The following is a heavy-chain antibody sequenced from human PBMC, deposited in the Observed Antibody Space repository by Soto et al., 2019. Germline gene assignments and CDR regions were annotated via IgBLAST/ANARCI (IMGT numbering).Heavy chain of an antibody. Sequence: QVQLQESGPGLVKPSQTLSLTCTVSGGSISSGDYYWSWIRQHPGKGLGWIGYIYYSGSTYYNPSLKIRVTISVHTSKNQFSLKLSSVTAADTAVYYCARWWSGSRQGFDPWGQGTLVTVSS. J-gene: IGHJ5*02. V-gene: IGHV4-31*03. CDR1: GGSISSGDYY. CDR3: ARWWSGSRQGFDP. D-gene: IGHD3-3*01. CDR2: IYYSGST.